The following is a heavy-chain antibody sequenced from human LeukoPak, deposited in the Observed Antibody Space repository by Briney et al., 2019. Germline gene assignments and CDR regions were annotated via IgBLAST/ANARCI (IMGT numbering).Heavy chain of an antibody. D-gene: IGHD4-17*01. CDR2: IIPILGTT. Sequence: ASVKVSCKASGGTFSSYAISWVRQAPGHGLEWMGGIIPILGTTNYAQKFQGRVTITADESTSTAYMELSSLRSEDTAVYYCASDYGDYRDAFDIWGQGTMVTVSS. CDR3: ASDYGDYRDAFDI. V-gene: IGHV1-69*13. J-gene: IGHJ3*02. CDR1: GGTFSSYA.